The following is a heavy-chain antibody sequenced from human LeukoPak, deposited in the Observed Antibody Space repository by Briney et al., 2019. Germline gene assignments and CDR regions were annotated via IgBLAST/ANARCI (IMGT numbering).Heavy chain of an antibody. CDR2: INHSGST. CDR1: GGSISSYY. Sequence: SETLSLTCTVSGGSISSYYWSWIRQPPGKGLEWIGEINHSGSTNYNPSLKSRVTISVDTSKNQFSLKLSSVTAADTAVYYCARLADYDSSPLDYWGQGNLVTVSS. D-gene: IGHD3-22*01. CDR3: ARLADYDSSPLDY. J-gene: IGHJ4*02. V-gene: IGHV4-34*01.